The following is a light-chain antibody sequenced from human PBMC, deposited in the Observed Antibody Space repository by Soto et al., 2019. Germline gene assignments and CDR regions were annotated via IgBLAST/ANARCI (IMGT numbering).Light chain of an antibody. CDR2: GAS. V-gene: IGKV3-15*01. Sequence: VITQPPATLSVSPGETATLSCRASQSIRSYLAWYQQKPGQAPRLLIYGASMRATGVPTRFSGSGSGTEFTLTISSLQSEDFAVYYCQHYNNWPPDYTFGQGTKVDIK. CDR3: QHYNNWPPDYT. J-gene: IGKJ2*01. CDR1: QSIRSY.